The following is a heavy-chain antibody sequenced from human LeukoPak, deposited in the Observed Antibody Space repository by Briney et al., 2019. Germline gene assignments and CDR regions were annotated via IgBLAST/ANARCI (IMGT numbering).Heavy chain of an antibody. CDR2: INPNSGGT. D-gene: IGHD6-13*01. CDR3: AVNLAAAAHYYMDV. J-gene: IGHJ6*03. Sequence: ASVKVSCKASGYTFTGYYMHWVRQAPGQGLEWMGWINPNSGGTNYAQKFQGRVTMTRDTSISTAYMELSRLRSDDTAVYYCAVNLAAAAHYYMDVWGKGTTVTVSS. CDR1: GYTFTGYY. V-gene: IGHV1-2*02.